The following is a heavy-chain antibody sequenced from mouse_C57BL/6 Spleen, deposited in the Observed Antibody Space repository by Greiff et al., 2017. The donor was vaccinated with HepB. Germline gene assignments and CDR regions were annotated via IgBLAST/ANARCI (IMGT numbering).Heavy chain of an antibody. CDR2: ISSGSSTI. CDR3: ARPYYGNYEDYAMDY. D-gene: IGHD2-1*01. J-gene: IGHJ4*01. V-gene: IGHV5-17*01. CDR1: GFTFSDYG. Sequence: EVMLVESGGGLVKPGGSLKLSCAASGFTFSDYGMHWVRQAPEKGLEWVAYISSGSSTIYYADTVKGRFTISSDNAKNTLFLQMTSLRSEDTAMYYCARPYYGNYEDYAMDYWGQGTSVTVSS.